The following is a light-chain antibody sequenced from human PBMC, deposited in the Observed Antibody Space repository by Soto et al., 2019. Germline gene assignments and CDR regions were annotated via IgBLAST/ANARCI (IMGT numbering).Light chain of an antibody. CDR3: QQYNNWPPTWT. J-gene: IGKJ1*01. Sequence: DIVLTHSPATLSLSPGERATLSCRASQSVSSELVWYQQKPGPPPRLLIYDASTRATDIPARFTGSGSGTEFTLTISSLQSEDFAVYYCQQYNNWPPTWTFGQGTKVDIK. CDR1: QSVSSE. V-gene: IGKV3-15*01. CDR2: DAS.